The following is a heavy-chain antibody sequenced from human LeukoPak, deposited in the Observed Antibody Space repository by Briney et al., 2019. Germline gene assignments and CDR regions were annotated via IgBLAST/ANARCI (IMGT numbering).Heavy chain of an antibody. Sequence: ASVKVSCKVSGYTLTELSMHWVRQAPGKGLEWMGGFDPEDGETIYAQKFQGRVTMTEDTSTDTAYMELSSLRSEDTAVYYCAKVLAVAGHDAFDIWGQGTMVTVSS. V-gene: IGHV1-24*01. CDR1: GYTLTELS. CDR2: FDPEDGET. D-gene: IGHD6-19*01. CDR3: AKVLAVAGHDAFDI. J-gene: IGHJ3*02.